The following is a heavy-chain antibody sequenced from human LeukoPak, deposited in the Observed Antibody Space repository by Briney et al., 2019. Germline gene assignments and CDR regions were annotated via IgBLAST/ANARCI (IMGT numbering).Heavy chain of an antibody. Sequence: SETLSLTCAVYGGSFSGYYWSWIRPPPGKGLEWIGEINHSGSTNYNPSLKSRVTISVDTSKNQFSLKLSSVTAADTAVYYCARVRSRLGYFDYWGQGTLVTVSS. CDR3: ARVRSRLGYFDY. CDR2: INHSGST. CDR1: GGSFSGYY. D-gene: IGHD3-16*01. J-gene: IGHJ4*02. V-gene: IGHV4-34*01.